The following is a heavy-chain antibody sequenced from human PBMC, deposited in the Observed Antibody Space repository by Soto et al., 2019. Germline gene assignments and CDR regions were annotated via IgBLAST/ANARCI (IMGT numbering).Heavy chain of an antibody. CDR1: GYSFTRYW. Sequence: GESLKIYCKGSGYSFTRYWISWVRQMPGKGLEWMGRIDPSDSYTNHGPSFQGHATMSVDKSTSTAYLQWSILKASDTAMYYCARMDGLVRGITKNWFDPWGQGTLVTVSS. J-gene: IGHJ5*02. CDR3: ARMDGLVRGITKNWFDP. CDR2: IDPSDSYT. V-gene: IGHV5-10-1*01. D-gene: IGHD3-10*01.